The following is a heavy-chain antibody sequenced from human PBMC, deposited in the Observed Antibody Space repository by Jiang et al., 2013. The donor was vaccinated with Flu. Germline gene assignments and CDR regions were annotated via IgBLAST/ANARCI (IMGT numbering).Heavy chain of an antibody. CDR3: ARDGGYDFWSGTYRAKYFDS. V-gene: IGHV1-69*06. J-gene: IGHJ4*02. Sequence: VKVSCKSAGGPLNNYAVTWVRHGPGQGLQWVGGIIPILGTRLYAQEFRGRVTISADKDTNTVYMELNSLTSDDTAVYYCARDGGYDFWSGTYRAKYFDSWGQGTQVTVSS. CDR2: IIPILGTR. CDR1: GGPLNNYA. D-gene: IGHD3-3*01.